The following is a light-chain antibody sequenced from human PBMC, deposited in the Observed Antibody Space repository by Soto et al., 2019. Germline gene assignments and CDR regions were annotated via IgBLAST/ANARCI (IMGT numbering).Light chain of an antibody. J-gene: IGKJ5*01. V-gene: IGKV1-5*03. CDR2: KAS. Sequence: DIHMTQSPSTLSASVGHIFTITCRASQSISSWVAWYQQKPGKGPKLLIYKASHLESGVPSRFRGSGSGTEFTLTISSLETEDFAVYYCQQRSNWHTITFGQGTRLEIK. CDR1: QSISSW. CDR3: QQRSNWHTIT.